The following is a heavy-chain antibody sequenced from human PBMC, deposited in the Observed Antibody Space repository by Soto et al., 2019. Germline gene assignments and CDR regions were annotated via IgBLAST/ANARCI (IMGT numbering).Heavy chain of an antibody. CDR2: IITIFGTA. CDR3: ARSGTSSSSDVRFDY. D-gene: IGHD6-6*01. Sequence: QVQLVQSGAEVKKPVSSVKVSCKASGGTFGSDAISWVRHAPGQGLEWMGGIITIFGTANYAQKFQGRVTSTADKSTSTAYMELSSLRSEDTAVYYCARSGTSSSSDVRFDYWGQGTLVTVSS. CDR1: GGTFGSDA. J-gene: IGHJ4*02. V-gene: IGHV1-69*06.